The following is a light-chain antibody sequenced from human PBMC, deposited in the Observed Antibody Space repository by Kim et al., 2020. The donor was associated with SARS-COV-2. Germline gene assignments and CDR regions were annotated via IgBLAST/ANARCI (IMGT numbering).Light chain of an antibody. Sequence: WSPGERATHACRARQSVSSSYFAWYQQKPGQAPRLLIYGASSRATGIPDRFSGSGSGTDFTLTISRLEPEDFAVYYCQQYGSSLYTFGQGTKLEI. V-gene: IGKV3-20*01. CDR1: QSVSSSY. J-gene: IGKJ2*01. CDR3: QQYGSSLYT. CDR2: GAS.